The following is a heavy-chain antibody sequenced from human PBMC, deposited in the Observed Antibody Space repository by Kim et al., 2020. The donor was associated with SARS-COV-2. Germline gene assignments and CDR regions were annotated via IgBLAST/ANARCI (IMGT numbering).Heavy chain of an antibody. Sequence: ASVKVSCKVSGYTLTELSMHWVRQAPGEGLEWMGGFDPEDGETIYAQKFQGRVTMTEDTSTDTAYMELSSLRSEDTAVYYCALSLVGYSYAYFDYWGQGTLVTVSS. V-gene: IGHV1-24*01. CDR1: GYTLTELS. D-gene: IGHD5-18*01. CDR3: ALSLVGYSYAYFDY. CDR2: FDPEDGET. J-gene: IGHJ4*02.